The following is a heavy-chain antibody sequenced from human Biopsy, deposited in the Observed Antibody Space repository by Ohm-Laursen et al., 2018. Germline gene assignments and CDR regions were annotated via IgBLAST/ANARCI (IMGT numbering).Heavy chain of an antibody. CDR2: IYYTGST. D-gene: IGHD3-22*01. J-gene: IGHJ2*01. Sequence: GTLSLTCAVSGDPISSYYWSWIRQPPGKGLEWIGYIYYTGSTDYNPSLQSRVTISVDTSKNHFSLRLRSVTPADTAIYYCARDRGYYSDRTVPGYFDLWGRGTLVTVSS. CDR1: GDPISSYY. V-gene: IGHV4-59*01. CDR3: ARDRGYYSDRTVPGYFDL.